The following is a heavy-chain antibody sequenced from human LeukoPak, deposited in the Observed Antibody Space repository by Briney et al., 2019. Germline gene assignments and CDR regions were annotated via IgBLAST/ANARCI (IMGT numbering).Heavy chain of an antibody. D-gene: IGHD3-22*01. J-gene: IGHJ4*02. CDR3: ARDRSDSSGHYFPND. V-gene: IGHV4-59*01. CDR1: GGSISSYY. Sequence: SETLSLTCTVSGGSISSYYWSWIRQPPGKGLEWIGYIYYSGSTNYNPSLKSRVTISVDTSKNQFSLKLSSVTAADTAVYYCARDRSDSSGHYFPNDWGQGTLVTVSS. CDR2: IYYSGST.